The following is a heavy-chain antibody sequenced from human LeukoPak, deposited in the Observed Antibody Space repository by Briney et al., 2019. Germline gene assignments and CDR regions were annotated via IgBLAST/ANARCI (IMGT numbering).Heavy chain of an antibody. D-gene: IGHD6-6*01. V-gene: IGHV4-39*07. J-gene: IGHJ6*03. CDR1: GLTFRTYA. CDR3: ARKLKYYYYMDV. Sequence: GSLRLSCAASGLTFRTYAMSWVRQAPGKGLEWIGSIYYSGSTYYNPSLKSRVTISVDTSKNQFSLKLSSVTAADTAVYYCARKLKYYYYMDVWGKGTTVTVSS. CDR2: IYYSGST.